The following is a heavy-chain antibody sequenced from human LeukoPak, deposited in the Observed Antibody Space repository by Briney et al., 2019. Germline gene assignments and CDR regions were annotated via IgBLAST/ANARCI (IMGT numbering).Heavy chain of an antibody. D-gene: IGHD6-13*01. CDR3: AKDSIAAAGYY. CDR1: GFTFNNYA. Sequence: GGSLRLSCAASGFTFNNYAMSWVRQAPGKGLEWVSAISGSGGSTYYADSVKGRFTISRDNSKNTLYLQMNSLRAEDTAVYYCAKDSIAAAGYYWGQGTLVTVSS. J-gene: IGHJ4*02. CDR2: ISGSGGST. V-gene: IGHV3-23*01.